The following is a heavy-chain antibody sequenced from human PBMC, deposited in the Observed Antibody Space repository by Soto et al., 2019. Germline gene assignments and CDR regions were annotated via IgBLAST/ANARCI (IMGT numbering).Heavy chain of an antibody. Sequence: GGSLRLSCAASGFTFSSYGMHWVRQAPGKGLEWVAVISYDGSNKYYADSVKGRFTISRDNAKNTLYLQMNSLRDEDTAVYFCARDPDGIIDFDYWGQGTQVTVSS. V-gene: IGHV3-30*03. CDR2: ISYDGSNK. J-gene: IGHJ4*02. CDR3: ARDPDGIIDFDY. CDR1: GFTFSSYG. D-gene: IGHD3-10*01.